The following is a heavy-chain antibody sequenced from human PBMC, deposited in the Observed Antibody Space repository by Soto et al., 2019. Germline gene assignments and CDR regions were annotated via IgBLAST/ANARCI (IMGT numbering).Heavy chain of an antibody. D-gene: IGHD3-10*01. CDR2: ISYDGSNK. CDR1: GFTFSSYA. Sequence: QVQLVESGGGVVQPGRSLRLSCAASGFTFSSYAMHWVRQAPGKGLEWVAIISYDGSNKYYADSVKGRFTISRDNSKNTLYLQMNTLRTEDTAVYFCARDAYGSGTYAWFDPWGQGTLVTVSS. CDR3: ARDAYGSGTYAWFDP. V-gene: IGHV3-30-3*01. J-gene: IGHJ5*02.